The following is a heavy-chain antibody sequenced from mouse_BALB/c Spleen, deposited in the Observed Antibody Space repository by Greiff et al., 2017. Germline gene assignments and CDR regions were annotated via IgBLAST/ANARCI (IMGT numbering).Heavy chain of an antibody. Sequence: DVKLVESGGGLVQPGGSLKLSCAASGFTFSSYTMSWVRQTPEKRLEWVAYISNGGGSTYYPDTVKGRFTISRDNAKNTLYLQMSSLKSEDTAMYYCARHLEDSSGYLYYAMDYWGQGTSVTVSS. D-gene: IGHD3-2*01. J-gene: IGHJ4*01. CDR2: ISNGGGST. CDR1: GFTFSSYT. V-gene: IGHV5-12-2*01. CDR3: ARHLEDSSGYLYYAMDY.